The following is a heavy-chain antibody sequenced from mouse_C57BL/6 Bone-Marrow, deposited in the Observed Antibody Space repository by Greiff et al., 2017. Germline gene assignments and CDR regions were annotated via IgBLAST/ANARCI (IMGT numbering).Heavy chain of an antibody. CDR3: ARERGLRPYY. J-gene: IGHJ2*01. CDR2: IHPNSGST. CDR1: GYTFTSYW. V-gene: IGHV1-64*01. D-gene: IGHD2-4*01. Sequence: QVQLQQPGAELVKPGASVKLSCEASGYTFTSYWMHWVKQRPGQGLEWIGMIHPNSGSTNYNEKFKSKATLTVDKSSSTVYMQLSSLTSEDSAVYYCARERGLRPYYWGQGTTLTVSS.